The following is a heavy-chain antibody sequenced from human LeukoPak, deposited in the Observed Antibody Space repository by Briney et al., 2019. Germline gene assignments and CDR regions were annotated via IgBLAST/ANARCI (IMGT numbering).Heavy chain of an antibody. V-gene: IGHV3-9*01. D-gene: IGHD3-22*01. J-gene: IGHJ5*02. Sequence: PGRSLRLSCAASGFTLDDYAMHWVRHAPGKGLEGVSGISWNSGSIVYADSVKGRFTISRDNAKNSLYLQMNSLRAEDTALYYCAKDSSSGYPNWFDPWGQGTLVTVSS. CDR2: ISWNSGSI. CDR1: GFTLDDYA. CDR3: AKDSSSGYPNWFDP.